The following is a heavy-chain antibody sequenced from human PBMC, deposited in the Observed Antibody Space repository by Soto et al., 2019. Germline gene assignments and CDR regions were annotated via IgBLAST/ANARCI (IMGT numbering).Heavy chain of an antibody. J-gene: IGHJ4*02. CDR2: IIPILGIA. D-gene: IGHD6-19*01. V-gene: IGHV1-69*02. Sequence: QVQLVQSGAEVKKPGSSVKVSCKASGGTFSSYTISWVRQAPGQGLEWMGRIIPILGIANYAQKFQGRVTITEDKSPSTAYMELSSLRSEDTAVYYCVTGFSSGWYQRDYFDYWGQGTLVTVSS. CDR3: VTGFSSGWYQRDYFDY. CDR1: GGTFSSYT.